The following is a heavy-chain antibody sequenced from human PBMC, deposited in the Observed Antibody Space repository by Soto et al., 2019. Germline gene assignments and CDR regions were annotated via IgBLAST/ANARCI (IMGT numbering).Heavy chain of an antibody. CDR3: AQDQVRRGQNWFDT. Sequence: PGGSLRLSCAASGFTFSSYAMSWVRQAPGKGLEWVSAISGSGGSTYYADSVKGRFTISRDNSNNTLYLQMNSLRAEDTAVYYCAQDQVRRGQNWFDTWGQGTLDTVSS. J-gene: IGHJ5*02. V-gene: IGHV3-23*01. CDR1: GFTFSSYA. CDR2: ISGSGGST. D-gene: IGHD3-10*01.